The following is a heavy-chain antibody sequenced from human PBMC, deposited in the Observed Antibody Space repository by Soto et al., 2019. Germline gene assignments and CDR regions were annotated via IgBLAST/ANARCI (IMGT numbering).Heavy chain of an antibody. V-gene: IGHV2-5*02. CDR3: AHSWPATQFDY. CDR2: IYWDDDK. CDR1: GFSLSTSGVG. J-gene: IGHJ4*01. D-gene: IGHD1-26*01. Sequence: QITLKESGPTLVKPTQTLTLTCNFSGFSLSTSGVGVGWIRQPPGKALEWLALIYWDDDKRYSPSLKSRLTIAKDTSKNQVVLTMTTMDPVDTAPYYCAHSWPATQFDYWGHGTLGTVSS.